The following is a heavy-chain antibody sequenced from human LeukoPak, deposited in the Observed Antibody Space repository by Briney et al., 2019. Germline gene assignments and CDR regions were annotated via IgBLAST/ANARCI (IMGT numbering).Heavy chain of an antibody. J-gene: IGHJ4*02. CDR3: ARSGAYYDSNGYYYFDY. CDR2: IYYSGST. Sequence: PSETLSLTCTVSGGSISSYYWSWIRQPPGKGLEWMGYIYYSGSTNYNPSLKSRVTVSIDTSKNQFSLKLSSVTAADTAVYYCARSGAYYDSNGYYYFDYWGQGTLVTVSS. D-gene: IGHD3-22*01. CDR1: GGSISSYY. V-gene: IGHV4-59*01.